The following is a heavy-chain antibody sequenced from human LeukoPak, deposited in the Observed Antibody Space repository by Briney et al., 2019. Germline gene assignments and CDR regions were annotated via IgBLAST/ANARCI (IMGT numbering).Heavy chain of an antibody. J-gene: IGHJ4*02. CDR3: ARDVVGATFDY. Sequence: PGGSLRLSCAASGFTFSSYAMSWVRQAPGKGLEWVSAMSGSGGYTYYADSVKGRFTISRDNAKNSLYLQMNSLRAEDTAVYYCARDVVGATFDYWGQGTLVTVSS. CDR2: MSGSGGYT. V-gene: IGHV3-21*01. CDR1: GFTFSSYA. D-gene: IGHD1-26*01.